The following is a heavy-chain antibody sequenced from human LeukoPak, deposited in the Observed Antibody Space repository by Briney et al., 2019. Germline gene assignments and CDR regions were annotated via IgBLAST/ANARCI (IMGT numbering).Heavy chain of an antibody. CDR1: RGSISSSSYY. CDR3: AAGHDYGGNTFDY. J-gene: IGHJ4*02. Sequence: SETLSLTCTVSRGSISSSSYYWGWIRQPPGKGLEWIGSIYYSGSTYYNPSLKSRVTISVDTSKNQFSLKLSSVTAADTAVYYCAAGHDYGGNTFDYWGQGTLVTVSS. CDR2: IYYSGST. D-gene: IGHD4-23*01. V-gene: IGHV4-39*01.